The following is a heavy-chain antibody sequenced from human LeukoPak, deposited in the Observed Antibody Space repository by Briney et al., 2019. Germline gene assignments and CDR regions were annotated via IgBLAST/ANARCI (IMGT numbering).Heavy chain of an antibody. J-gene: IGHJ5*02. CDR2: ISAYNGNT. V-gene: IGHV1-18*01. Sequence: SVKVSCKASGYTFTSYGISWVRQAPGQGLEWMGWISAYNGNTNYAQKLQGRVIMTTDTSTSTAYMELRSLRSDDTAVYYCARTTHYDFWSGYYTGGFNNWFDPWGQGTLVTVSS. D-gene: IGHD3-3*01. CDR3: ARTTHYDFWSGYYTGGFNNWFDP. CDR1: GYTFTSYG.